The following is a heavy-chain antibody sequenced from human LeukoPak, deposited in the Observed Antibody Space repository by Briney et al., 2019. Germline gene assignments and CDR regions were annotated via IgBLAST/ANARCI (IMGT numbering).Heavy chain of an antibody. CDR1: GFSFSDYY. CDR3: ASSPPNQPFDY. V-gene: IGHV3-11*04. Sequence: PGGSLRLSCAASGFSFSDYYMSWIRQAPGKGLEWVSYISSSGSTIYYADSVKGRFTISRDNAKNSLYLQMNSLRAEDTAVYYCASSPPNQPFDYWGQGTLVTVSS. J-gene: IGHJ4*02. D-gene: IGHD2-2*01. CDR2: ISSSGSTI.